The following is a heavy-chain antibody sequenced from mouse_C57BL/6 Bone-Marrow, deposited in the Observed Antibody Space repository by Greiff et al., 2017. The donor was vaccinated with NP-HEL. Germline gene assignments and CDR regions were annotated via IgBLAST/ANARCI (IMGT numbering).Heavy chain of an antibody. V-gene: IGHV5-6*01. CDR2: LSSGGSYT. J-gene: IGHJ2*01. D-gene: IGHD2-1*01. CDR1: GFTFSRYG. CDR3: ARHGVYGIFDY. Sequence: EVQGVESGGYLVKPGGSLKLSCAASGFTFSRYGMSWVRQTPDKRLAWVATLSSGGSYTYYPDSVKGRFTISRDNAKNTLYLQMSSLKSEDTAMYYCARHGVYGIFDYWGQGTTLTVSS.